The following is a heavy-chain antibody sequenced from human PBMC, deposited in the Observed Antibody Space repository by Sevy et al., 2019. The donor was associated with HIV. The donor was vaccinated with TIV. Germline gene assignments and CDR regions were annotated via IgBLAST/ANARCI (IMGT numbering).Heavy chain of an antibody. Sequence: SGTLSLTCAVYGGSFSGYYWSWIRQPPGKGLEWIGEINHSGSTNYNPSLKSRVTIPANKTKNQFSLKLSSVTAADTSVYYCARRVSKNWFDPWGQGTLVTVSS. J-gene: IGHJ5*02. CDR1: GGSFSGYY. V-gene: IGHV4-34*01. D-gene: IGHD2-21*01. CDR2: INHSGST. CDR3: ARRVSKNWFDP.